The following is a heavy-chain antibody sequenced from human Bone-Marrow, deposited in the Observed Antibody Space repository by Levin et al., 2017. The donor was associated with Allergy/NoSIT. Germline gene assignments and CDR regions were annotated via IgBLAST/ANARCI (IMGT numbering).Heavy chain of an antibody. CDR3: ARIQEPHYFDS. CDR1: GFTFSSYS. Sequence: PGGSLRLSCAASGFTFSSYSMIWVRQAPGKGLEWVSSISASSSNRHYADSVKGRFTISRDNPNNPLYLQMNSLRAEDTAVYYCARIQEPHYFDSWGQGSLVTVSS. D-gene: IGHD1-14*01. J-gene: IGHJ4*02. V-gene: IGHV3-21*01. CDR2: ISASSSNR.